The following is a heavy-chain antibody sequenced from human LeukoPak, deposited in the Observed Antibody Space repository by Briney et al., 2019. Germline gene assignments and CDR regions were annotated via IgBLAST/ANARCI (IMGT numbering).Heavy chain of an antibody. J-gene: IGHJ4*02. Sequence: GGSLGLSCAASGFTFSSYSMNWVRQAPGKGLEWVSSISSSSSYIYYADSVKDRFTISRDNAKNSLYLQMNSLRAEDTAVYYCARDWSQGPFDYWGQGTLVTVSS. CDR2: ISSSSSYI. D-gene: IGHD3-3*01. CDR1: GFTFSSYS. CDR3: ARDWSQGPFDY. V-gene: IGHV3-21*01.